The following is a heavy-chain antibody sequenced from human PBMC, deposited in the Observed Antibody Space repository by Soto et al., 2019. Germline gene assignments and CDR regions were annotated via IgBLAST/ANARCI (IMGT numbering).Heavy chain of an antibody. V-gene: IGHV4-30-2*01. Sequence: QLQLQESGSGLVKPSQTLSLTCAVSGGSISSGGYSWSWIRQAPGKGMEWIGDIHPSGSTYYNPSLKSRVTISVDRSKNQFSLKLSSVTAADTAVYYCARAGGLGAVAVDYWGQGTLVTVSS. CDR3: ARAGGLGAVAVDY. J-gene: IGHJ4*02. CDR1: GGSISSGGYS. CDR2: IHPSGST. D-gene: IGHD6-19*01.